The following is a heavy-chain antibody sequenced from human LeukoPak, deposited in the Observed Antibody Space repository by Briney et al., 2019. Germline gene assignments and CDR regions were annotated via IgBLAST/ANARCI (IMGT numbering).Heavy chain of an antibody. CDR1: VYTLIRFY. CDR3: ARERIVGAAYDY. D-gene: IGHD1-26*01. V-gene: IGHV1-46*01. CDR2: INPSGGST. Sequence: ASVKVSCKASVYTLIRFYMHCVRQAPGQRLEWMGIINPSGGSTNYAQRFQGRVSMTRDTSTSTVYMELNSLISEDTAVYYCARERIVGAAYDYWGQGSPVTVSS. J-gene: IGHJ4*02.